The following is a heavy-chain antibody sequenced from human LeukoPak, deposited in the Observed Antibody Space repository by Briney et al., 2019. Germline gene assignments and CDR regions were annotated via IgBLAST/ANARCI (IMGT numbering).Heavy chain of an antibody. V-gene: IGHV3-11*04. J-gene: IGHJ4*02. CDR3: ARPLYCGGDCYSPLDY. CDR2: ISSSGSTI. CDR1: GFTFSDYY. D-gene: IGHD2-21*02. Sequence: KRGGSLRLSCAASGFTFSDYYMSWIRQAPGKGLEWVSYISSSGSTIYYADSVKGRFTISRDNAKNSLYLQMNSLRAEDTAVYYCARPLYCGGDCYSPLDYWGQGTLVTVSS.